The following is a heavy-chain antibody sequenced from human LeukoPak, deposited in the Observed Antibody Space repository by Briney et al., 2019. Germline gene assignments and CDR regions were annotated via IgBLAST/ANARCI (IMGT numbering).Heavy chain of an antibody. CDR1: GFTFSSFW. V-gene: IGHV3-7*04. CDR3: ARVVTWFDP. J-gene: IGHJ5*02. CDR2: IKEDGSML. Sequence: GGSLRLSCAASGFTFSSFWMSWVRQAPGKGLGWVAHIKEDGSMLSYVDSVKGRFTISRDNAKNSVYLQMNSLRAEDTAVYYCARVVTWFDPWGQGSLVTVSS.